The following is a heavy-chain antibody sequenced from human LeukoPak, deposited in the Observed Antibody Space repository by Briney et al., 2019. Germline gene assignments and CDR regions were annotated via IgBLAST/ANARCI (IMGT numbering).Heavy chain of an antibody. V-gene: IGHV4-39*07. J-gene: IGHJ4*02. CDR2: IYSGGRV. CDR3: ARGGDPFSSPFDS. D-gene: IGHD6-13*01. Sequence: SETLSLTCTVSGGSISGSYYWVWVRQPPGKGLEWIGSIYSGGRVYYNPSLKSRVTISVDMSKSQFSLKLTSVTAADTAVYYCARGGDPFSSPFDSWGQGTLVTVSS. CDR1: GGSISGSYY.